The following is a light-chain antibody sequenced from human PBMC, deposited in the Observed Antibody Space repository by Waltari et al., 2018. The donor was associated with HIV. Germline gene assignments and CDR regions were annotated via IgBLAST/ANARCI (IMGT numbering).Light chain of an antibody. V-gene: IGLV2-23*02. CDR2: EVS. CDR3: CSYAGSSTHV. Sequence: QSALTQPASVSGSPGQSITISCTGTSSDVGSYNFVSWYQQHPGKAPKLMIYEVSKRPSGVSNRFSGSKSGNTASLTISGLQAEDEADYYCCSYAGSSTHVFGSGTKVTVL. J-gene: IGLJ1*01. CDR1: SSDVGSYNF.